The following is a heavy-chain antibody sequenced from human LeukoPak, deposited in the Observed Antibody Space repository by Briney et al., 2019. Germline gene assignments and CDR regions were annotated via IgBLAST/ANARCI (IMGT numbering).Heavy chain of an antibody. Sequence: GGSLRLSCAASGFTVSSNYMSWVRQAPGKGLEWVSVIYSGGSTYYADSVKGRFTISRDNSKNTLYLQMNSLRAEDTAVYYCAKSGGIVVVPPYYYYMDVWGKGTTVTVSS. D-gene: IGHD2-2*01. CDR2: IYSGGST. CDR1: GFTVSSNY. CDR3: AKSGGIVVVPPYYYYMDV. J-gene: IGHJ6*03. V-gene: IGHV3-53*01.